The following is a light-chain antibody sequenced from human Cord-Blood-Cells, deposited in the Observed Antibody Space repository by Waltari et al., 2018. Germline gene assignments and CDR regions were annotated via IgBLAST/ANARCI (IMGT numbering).Light chain of an antibody. Sequence: QSVLTQPPSVSGAPGQTVTISCTGSSSNIGAGYDVPWYQQLPGTAPKLLIYGNSNRPSGVPDRFSGSKSGTSASLAITGLQAEDEADYYCQSYDSSLSGPVFGGGTKLTVL. CDR1: SSNIGAGYD. CDR2: GNS. V-gene: IGLV1-40*01. J-gene: IGLJ3*02. CDR3: QSYDSSLSGPV.